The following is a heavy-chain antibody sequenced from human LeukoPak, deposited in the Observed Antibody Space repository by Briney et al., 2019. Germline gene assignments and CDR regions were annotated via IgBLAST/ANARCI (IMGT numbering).Heavy chain of an antibody. D-gene: IGHD3-3*01. CDR2: ISAYNGNT. CDR3: ARLSGRPYYYGMDV. Sequence: ASVKVSCKASGYTFTSYGISWVRQAPGQGLEWMGWISAYNGNTNYAQKLQGRVTMTTDTSTSTAYIELRSLRSDDTAVYYCARLSGRPYYYGMDVWGQGTTVTVSS. CDR1: GYTFTSYG. J-gene: IGHJ6*02. V-gene: IGHV1-18*01.